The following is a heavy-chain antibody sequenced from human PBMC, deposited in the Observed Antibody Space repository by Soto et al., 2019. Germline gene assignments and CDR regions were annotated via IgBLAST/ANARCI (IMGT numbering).Heavy chain of an antibody. J-gene: IGHJ4*02. V-gene: IGHV4-59*01. CDR3: AKVVSGDHPDY. CDR2: IYYTGST. CDR1: GVSINNYY. Sequence: PSETLSLTCTVSGVSINNYYWTWIRQPPGKRLEWIGAIYYTGSTTYNPSLRSRVTFSVDTSKNQFSLSLTSVTAADTAVYFCAKVVSGDHPDYWGQGTLVTVSS.